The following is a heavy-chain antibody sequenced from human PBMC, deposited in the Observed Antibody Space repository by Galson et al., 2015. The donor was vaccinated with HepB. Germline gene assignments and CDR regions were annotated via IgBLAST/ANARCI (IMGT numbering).Heavy chain of an antibody. CDR2: IYYSGST. V-gene: IGHV4-39*01. CDR3: ARKGYYYDSSGYSTFDY. D-gene: IGHD3-22*01. J-gene: IGHJ4*02. Sequence: PLSLTCTVSGGSISSSSYYWGWIRQPPGKGLEWIGSIYYSGSTYYNPSLKSRVTISVDTSKNQFSLKLSSVTAADTAVYYCARKGYYYDSSGYSTFDYWGQGTLVTVSS. CDR1: GGSISSSSYY.